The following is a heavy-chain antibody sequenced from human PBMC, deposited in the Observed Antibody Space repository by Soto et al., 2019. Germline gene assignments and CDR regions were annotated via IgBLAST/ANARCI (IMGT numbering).Heavy chain of an antibody. CDR3: ARGEYDSSGLYSWAPLGFDV. D-gene: IGHD3-22*01. CDR2: INHSASS. J-gene: IGHJ6*02. Sequence: QVQLRQWGAGLLKPSETLVLTCAVSGGSFTAYYWGWIRQSPGKGLEWIGDINHSASSTYNPSLASRVNILVDTSKKQFSLRLTSVTAEYTAMYYCARGEYDSSGLYSWAPLGFDVWGQGTTVTVSS. CDR1: GGSFTAYY. V-gene: IGHV4-34*01.